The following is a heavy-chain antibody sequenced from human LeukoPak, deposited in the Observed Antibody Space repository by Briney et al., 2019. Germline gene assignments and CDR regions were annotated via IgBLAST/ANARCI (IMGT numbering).Heavy chain of an antibody. CDR2: INPNSGGT. Sequence: GASVKVSCKASGYTFTGYYMHWVRQAPGQGLEWMGWINPNSGGTNYAQKFQGRVTMTRDTSISTAYMELSRLRSEDTAVYYCARDEGIYYGSGSQKNDWGQGTLVTVSS. J-gene: IGHJ4*02. D-gene: IGHD3-10*01. CDR3: ARDEGIYYGSGSQKND. CDR1: GYTFTGYY. V-gene: IGHV1-2*02.